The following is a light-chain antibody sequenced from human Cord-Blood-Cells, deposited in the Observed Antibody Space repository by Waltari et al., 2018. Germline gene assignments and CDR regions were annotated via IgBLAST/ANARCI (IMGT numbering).Light chain of an antibody. Sequence: QSVLTQPPSASGTPGQRVTISCSGSSSNIGSNTVNWYQQLPGTAPKLLIHSNNQRPSGVPDRFSGSKSGTSASLAISGIQSEDEADYYCAAWDDSLNGVVFGGGTKLTVL. CDR2: SNN. J-gene: IGLJ2*01. CDR3: AAWDDSLNGVV. V-gene: IGLV1-44*01. CDR1: SSNIGSNT.